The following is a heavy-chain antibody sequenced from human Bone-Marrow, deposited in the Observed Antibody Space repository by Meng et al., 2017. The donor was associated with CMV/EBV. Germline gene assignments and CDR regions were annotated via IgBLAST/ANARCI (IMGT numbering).Heavy chain of an antibody. CDR3: AKGGIVVVPAADFDY. D-gene: IGHD2-2*01. V-gene: IGHV3-30*02. CDR2: IRYDGSNK. CDR1: GFTFSSYG. J-gene: IGHJ4*02. Sequence: GESLKISCAASGFTFSSYGMHWVRQAPGKGLEWVAFIRYDGSNKYYADSVKGRFTISRDNSKNTLYLQMNSLRAEDTAVYYCAKGGIVVVPAADFDYWGQGTLVTVS.